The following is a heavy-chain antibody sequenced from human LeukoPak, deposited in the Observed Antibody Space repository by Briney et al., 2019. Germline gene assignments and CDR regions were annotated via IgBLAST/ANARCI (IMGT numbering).Heavy chain of an antibody. V-gene: IGHV1-46*01. CDR2: INPSGGST. CDR1: GYTFTSYY. D-gene: IGHD3-3*01. J-gene: IGHJ4*02. Sequence: GASVKASCKASGYTFTSYYMHWVRQAPGQGLEWMGIINPSGGSTSYAQKFQGRVTLTRDTSTSTVYMELSSLRSDDTAVYYCARWEWHFDYWGQGTLVTVSS. CDR3: ARWEWHFDY.